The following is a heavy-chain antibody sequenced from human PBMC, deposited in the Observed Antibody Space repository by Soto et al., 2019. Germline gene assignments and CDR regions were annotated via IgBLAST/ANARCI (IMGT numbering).Heavy chain of an antibody. D-gene: IGHD3-9*01. V-gene: IGHV1-69*02. CDR1: GGTFSSYT. CDR3: ARGPSGALRYSWFDP. J-gene: IGHJ5*02. Sequence: QVQLVQSGAEVKEPGSSVKVSCKASGGTFSSYTISWVRQAPGQGLEWMGRIIPILGIANYAQKFQGRVTITADKSTSTAYMELSSLRSEDTAVYYCARGPSGALRYSWFDPWGQGTLVTVSS. CDR2: IIPILGIA.